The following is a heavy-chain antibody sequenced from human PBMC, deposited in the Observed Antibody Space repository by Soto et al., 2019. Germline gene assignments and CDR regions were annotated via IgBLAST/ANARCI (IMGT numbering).Heavy chain of an antibody. D-gene: IGHD2-21*02. V-gene: IGHV1-46*01. CDR2: INPSGGHT. CDR3: ARGGHAVVVTAAFDY. Sequence: QVQLMQSGAEVKKPGASVKVSCKASGNTFTNYYIHWVRQAPGQGLEWMGTINPSGGHTTYAQKFLGRVTMTRDTSTSTLYMELTSLRSDDTAVYYCARGGHAVVVTAAFDYWGQGTLVTVSS. J-gene: IGHJ4*02. CDR1: GNTFTNYY.